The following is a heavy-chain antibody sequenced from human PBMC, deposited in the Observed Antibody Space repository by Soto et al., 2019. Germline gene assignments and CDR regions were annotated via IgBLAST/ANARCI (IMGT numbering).Heavy chain of an antibody. CDR1: GYNFTSFW. D-gene: IGHD3-3*01. J-gene: IGHJ6*02. CDR2: ISPGDSDT. V-gene: IGHV5-51*01. Sequence: GESLKISCKASGYNFTSFWIAWVRQMPGKRLGLRGIISPGDSDTRYSPSFDGQVSMSADKSISTAYLQCTSLKAWDTAIYYCARTSNYDFWRKYYQGMDVWGHGTTVTVSS. CDR3: ARTSNYDFWRKYYQGMDV.